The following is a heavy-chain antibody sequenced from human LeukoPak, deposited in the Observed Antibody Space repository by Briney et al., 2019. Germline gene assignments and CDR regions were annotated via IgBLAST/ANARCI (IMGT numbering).Heavy chain of an antibody. J-gene: IGHJ6*03. V-gene: IGHV4-34*01. Sequence: PSETLSLTCAVYGGSFSGYYWSWIRQPPGKGLEWIGEINHSGSTNYNPSLKSRVTISVDTSKNQFSLKLSSVTAADTAVYYCARHVVTMVRGVMTPYYYYYMDVWGKGTTVTISS. CDR2: INHSGST. D-gene: IGHD3-10*01. CDR3: ARHVVTMVRGVMTPYYYYYMDV. CDR1: GGSFSGYY.